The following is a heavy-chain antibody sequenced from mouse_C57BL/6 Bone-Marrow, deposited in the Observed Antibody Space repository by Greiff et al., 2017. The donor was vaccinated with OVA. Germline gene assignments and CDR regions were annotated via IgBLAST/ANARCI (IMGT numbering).Heavy chain of an antibody. CDR1: GYTFTDYE. CDR3: TRFGVVPYYYAMDY. CDR2: IDPETGGT. Sequence: QVHVKQSGAELVRPGASVTLSCKASGYTFTDYEMHWVKQTPVHGLEWIGAIDPETGGTAYNQKFKGKAILTADKSSSTAYMELRSLTSEDSAVYYCTRFGVVPYYYAMDYWGQGTSVTVSS. J-gene: IGHJ4*01. V-gene: IGHV1-15*01. D-gene: IGHD1-1*01.